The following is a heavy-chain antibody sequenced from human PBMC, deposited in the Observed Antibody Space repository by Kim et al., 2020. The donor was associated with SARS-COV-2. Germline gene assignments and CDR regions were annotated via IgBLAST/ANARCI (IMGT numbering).Heavy chain of an antibody. CDR3: AKHDSSGYPLEFDY. D-gene: IGHD3-22*01. CDR1: GFTFGDYA. J-gene: IGHJ4*02. V-gene: IGHV3-9*01. Sequence: GGSLRLSCAASGFTFGDYAMHWVRQAPGKGLEWVSGISWNSGSIGYADSVKGRFTISRDNAKNSLYLQMNSLRAEDTALYYCAKHDSSGYPLEFDYWGQGTLVTVSS. CDR2: ISWNSGSI.